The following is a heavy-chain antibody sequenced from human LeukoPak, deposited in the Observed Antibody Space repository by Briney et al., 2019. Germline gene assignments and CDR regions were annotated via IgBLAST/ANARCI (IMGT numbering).Heavy chain of an antibody. Sequence: GGSLRLSCAASGFTFSESWMSWVRQAQGQGRGGGAAIKEDGSEKDYVDSGKGRFTITRDNAKTSLYLQMDSLRAEDTAVYYCATYTNWVAGDVWGQGTKVSVSS. V-gene: IGHV3-7*01. CDR2: IKEDGSEK. D-gene: IGHD1-1*01. CDR1: GFTFSESW. J-gene: IGHJ6*02. CDR3: ATYTNWVAGDV.